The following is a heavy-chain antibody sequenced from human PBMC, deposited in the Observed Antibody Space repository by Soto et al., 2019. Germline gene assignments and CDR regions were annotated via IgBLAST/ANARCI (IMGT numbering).Heavy chain of an antibody. Sequence: QVHLVESGGGVVQPGRSLRLSCAVSGFSLSSYSLHWVRQAPGKGLEWVSVISYDGNKKLYGDSVKGRFSISRDTSNNTVYLQLNSLRPEDTAVYYCARSSAVAGLDYWGQGTLVTVSS. V-gene: IGHV3-30-3*01. J-gene: IGHJ4*02. CDR2: ISYDGNKK. CDR1: GFSLSSYS. CDR3: ARSSAVAGLDY. D-gene: IGHD6-19*01.